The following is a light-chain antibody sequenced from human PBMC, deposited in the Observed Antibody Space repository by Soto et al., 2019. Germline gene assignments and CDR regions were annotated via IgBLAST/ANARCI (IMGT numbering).Light chain of an antibody. CDR2: WAS. CDR1: QTVLYSANNKNY. Sequence: DIVMTQSPDSLAVSLGERATINCKSSQTVLYSANNKNYLAWYQQKPGQPPRLLIYWASIRESGVPDRFSGSGSGTDFTLTISSLQAEDVAVYYCQQYFRVPRTFGQGTKVEIK. CDR3: QQYFRVPRT. J-gene: IGKJ1*01. V-gene: IGKV4-1*01.